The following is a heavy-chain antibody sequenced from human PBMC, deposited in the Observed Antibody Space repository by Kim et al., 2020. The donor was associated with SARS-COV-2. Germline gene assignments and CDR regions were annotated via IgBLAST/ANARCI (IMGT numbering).Heavy chain of an antibody. J-gene: IGHJ4*02. D-gene: IGHD6-6*01. CDR2: YN. CDR3: ARDSVRHFDY. Sequence: YNYYAISVKSPIHIHPDTSKNQFSLQLNSVTPEDTAVYYCARDSVRHFDYWGQGTLVTVSS. V-gene: IGHV6-1*01.